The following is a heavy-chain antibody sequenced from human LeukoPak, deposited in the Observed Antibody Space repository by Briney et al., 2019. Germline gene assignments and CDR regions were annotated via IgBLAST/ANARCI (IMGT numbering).Heavy chain of an antibody. CDR2: INTDGSNT. Sequence: SGGSLRLSCAASGFTFSDYYMSWIRQAPGKGLMWVSRINTDGSNTHYADSVKGRFTISRDNAKNTLYLQMNGLRVEDTAVYYCVVWGEDRSGHRFDFWGQGTLVTVSS. D-gene: IGHD3-22*01. J-gene: IGHJ4*02. CDR3: VVWGEDRSGHRFDF. V-gene: IGHV3-74*01. CDR1: GFTFSDYY.